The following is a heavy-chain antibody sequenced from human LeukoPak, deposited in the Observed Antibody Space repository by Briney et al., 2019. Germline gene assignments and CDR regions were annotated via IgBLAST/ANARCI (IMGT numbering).Heavy chain of an antibody. Sequence: RSATLSLTCPASGGSISSYYWSGIRRPPGKGLEGMGYIYYSGSTNYNPSLKSRVTISVDTSKNQFSLKLSSVTAADTAVYYCARGRGGYNPFDYWGQGTLVTVSS. CDR2: IYYSGST. CDR3: ARGRGGYNPFDY. CDR1: GGSISSYY. D-gene: IGHD5-24*01. J-gene: IGHJ4*02. V-gene: IGHV4-59*01.